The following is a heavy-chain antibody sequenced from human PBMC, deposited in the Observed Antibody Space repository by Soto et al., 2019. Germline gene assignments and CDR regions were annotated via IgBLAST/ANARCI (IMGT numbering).Heavy chain of an antibody. CDR3: ARAGYSSGWPTYYYGMDV. V-gene: IGHV3-13*01. CDR1: GFTFSSYD. D-gene: IGHD6-19*01. J-gene: IGHJ6*02. Sequence: GGSLRLSCAASGFTFSSYDMHWVRQATGKGLEWVSAIGTAGDTYYPGSVKGRFTISRENAKNSLYLQMNSLRAGDTAVYYCARAGYSSGWPTYYYGMDVWGQGTTVTVSS. CDR2: IGTAGDT.